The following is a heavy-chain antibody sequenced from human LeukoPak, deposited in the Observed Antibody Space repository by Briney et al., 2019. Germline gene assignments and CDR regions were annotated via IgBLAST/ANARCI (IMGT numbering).Heavy chain of an antibody. CDR2: IYYSGST. Sequence: SSETLSLTCTVSGGSISSGSYYWSWIRQPAGKGLEWIGYIYYSGSTNYNPSLKSRVTISVDTSKNQFSLKLSSVTAADTAVYYCARGLGTVTFFDYWGQGTLVTVSS. D-gene: IGHD4-17*01. CDR1: GGSISSGSYY. J-gene: IGHJ4*02. V-gene: IGHV4-61*10. CDR3: ARGLGTVTFFDY.